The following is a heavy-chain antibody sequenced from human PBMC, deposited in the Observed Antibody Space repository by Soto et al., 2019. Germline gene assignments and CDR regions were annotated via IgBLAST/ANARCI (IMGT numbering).Heavy chain of an antibody. Sequence: QVQLVESGGGLVRPGGSLRLSCAVSGFRFSDYYMAWIRQTPGKGLEWVSHISSSGGTIYYTDSVKGRFTISRDNAKNSLYLQMDSLRADDTAVYYCASPRNTSYYYSYMDVWGKGTTVTVSS. CDR1: GFRFSDYY. CDR3: ASPRNTSYYYSYMDV. J-gene: IGHJ6*03. CDR2: ISSSGGTI. V-gene: IGHV3-11*01.